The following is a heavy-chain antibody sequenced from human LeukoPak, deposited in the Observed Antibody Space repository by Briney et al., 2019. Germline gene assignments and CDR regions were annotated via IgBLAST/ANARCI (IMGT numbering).Heavy chain of an antibody. Sequence: GRSLRLSCVASGFTFSSYGMHWVRQAPGKGLEWVAVIWYDGSNKYYADSVKGRFTISRDNSKNTLYLQMNSLRAEDTAVYYCARDHGVYYYYGMDVWGQGTTVTVSS. CDR2: IWYDGSNK. V-gene: IGHV3-33*01. CDR1: GFTFSSYG. D-gene: IGHD5-24*01. J-gene: IGHJ6*02. CDR3: ARDHGVYYYYGMDV.